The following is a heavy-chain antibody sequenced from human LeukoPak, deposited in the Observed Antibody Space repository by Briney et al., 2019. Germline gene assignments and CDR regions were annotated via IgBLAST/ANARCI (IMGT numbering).Heavy chain of an antibody. Sequence: PSETLSLTCTVSGGSISSSSYYWGWIRQPAGKGLEWIGRIFSTGRVNYNPSLKSRVTMLLDTSKNHISLKLTSVTAADTAIYFCARASETAMVTLWGQGTLVTVSS. J-gene: IGHJ4*02. V-gene: IGHV4-61*02. CDR1: GGSISSSSYY. D-gene: IGHD5-18*01. CDR2: IFSTGRV. CDR3: ARASETAMVTL.